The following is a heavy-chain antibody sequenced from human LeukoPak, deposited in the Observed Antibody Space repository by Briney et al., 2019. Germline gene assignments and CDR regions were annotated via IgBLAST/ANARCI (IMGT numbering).Heavy chain of an antibody. CDR3: ARGVYPDY. V-gene: IGHV4-34*01. D-gene: IGHD1-20*01. J-gene: IGHJ4*02. CDR1: GGSFSGYY. CDR2: INHSGST. Sequence: PSETLSLTCAVYGGSFSGYYWSWIRQPPGKGLEWIGEINHSGSTNYNPSLKSRITISVDTSKNQFSPKLSSVTAADTAVYYCARGVYPDYWGQGTLVTVSS.